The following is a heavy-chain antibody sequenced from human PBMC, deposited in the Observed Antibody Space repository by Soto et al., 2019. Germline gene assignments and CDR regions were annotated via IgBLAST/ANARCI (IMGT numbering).Heavy chain of an antibody. V-gene: IGHV3-30-3*01. Sequence: QVQLGESGGGVVQPGKSRRLSCAASGFSFNNDAIHWVRQGPGKGLEWVAVISFDGSNKFYADSVKGRFTISRDNPKNIVFLQMDSLRTEDTALYYCARGATAIPTPLGYWGQGALVTVSS. D-gene: IGHD2-21*02. CDR1: GFSFNNDA. J-gene: IGHJ4*02. CDR3: ARGATAIPTPLGY. CDR2: ISFDGSNK.